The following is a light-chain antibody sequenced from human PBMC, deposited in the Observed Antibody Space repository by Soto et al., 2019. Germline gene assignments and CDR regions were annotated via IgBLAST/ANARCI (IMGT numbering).Light chain of an antibody. CDR1: QSISSW. CDR3: QQYNSWMWT. J-gene: IGKJ1*01. V-gene: IGKV1-5*03. CDR2: KAS. Sequence: DIQMTQSPSTLSASVGDRVTITCRASQSISSWLAWYQQKPGKAPKLLIYKASSLESGVPSRFSGSGSGTEFTLTISSLQPADFATYYCQQYNSWMWTFGQGTKVEIK.